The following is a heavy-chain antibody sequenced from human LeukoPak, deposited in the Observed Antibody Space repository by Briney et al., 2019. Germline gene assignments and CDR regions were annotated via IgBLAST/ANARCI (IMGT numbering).Heavy chain of an antibody. D-gene: IGHD2-2*01. CDR1: VYTSTNYV. CDR2: INTGNGNT. V-gene: IGHV1-3*04. J-gene: IGHJ6*04. CDR3: ARALSSTSLVGMDV. Sequence: GASVKVSSKAAVYTSTNYVIYWVRQAPGQRLGWMGWINTGNGNTKYSKRFRGRVTVTRDTSATTAYMELSSLRSEDTAVYYCARALSSTSLVGMDVWGKGTTVTVSS.